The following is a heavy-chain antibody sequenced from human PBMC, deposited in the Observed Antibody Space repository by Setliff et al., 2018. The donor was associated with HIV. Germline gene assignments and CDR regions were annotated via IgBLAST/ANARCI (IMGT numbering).Heavy chain of an antibody. V-gene: IGHV4-61*01. CDR2: VYYSGST. CDR3: ARRGYNYGYFDY. Sequence: SETLSLTCTVSGGSISSRGSYYWSWVRQSPGKGLEWIGYVYYSGSTNYNPSLKSRVTISVDTSKNQFSLKLSSVTAADTAVYYCARRGYNYGYFDYWGQGTLVTVSS. J-gene: IGHJ4*02. D-gene: IGHD5-18*01. CDR1: GGSISSRGSYY.